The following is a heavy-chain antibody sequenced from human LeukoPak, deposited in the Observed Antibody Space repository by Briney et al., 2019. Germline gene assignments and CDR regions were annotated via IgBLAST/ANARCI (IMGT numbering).Heavy chain of an antibody. Sequence: GESLKISCKGSGYSFTSYWIGWVRQMPGKGLEWMGIIYPSDSDIRYSPSFQGQVTISADKSINTAYLQWSSLKASDTAIYYCARAGTSNYRFFDSWGQGTLVTVSS. CDR1: GYSFTSYW. CDR3: ARAGTSNYRFFDS. J-gene: IGHJ4*02. V-gene: IGHV5-51*01. CDR2: IYPSDSDI. D-gene: IGHD4-11*01.